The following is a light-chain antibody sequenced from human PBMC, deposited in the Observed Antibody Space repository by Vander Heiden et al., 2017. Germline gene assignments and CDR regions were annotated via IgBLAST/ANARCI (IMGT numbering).Light chain of an antibody. J-gene: IGKJ4*01. CDR1: QSLLYSDGNTY. V-gene: IGKV2-30*01. CDR3: MQGSHWPVS. CDR2: KIS. Sequence: VVMTQSPLSLPVTLGQPASLSCRFSQSLLYSDGNTYLNWFHQRPGQSPRRLIYKISNRDSGVPDRFSGSGSGTHFTLKISGVEAEDVGVYYCMQGSHWPVSFGGGTKVEIK.